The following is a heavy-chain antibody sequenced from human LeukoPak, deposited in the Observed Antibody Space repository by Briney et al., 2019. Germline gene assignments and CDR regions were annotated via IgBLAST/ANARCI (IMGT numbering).Heavy chain of an antibody. J-gene: IGHJ4*02. Sequence: GGSLRLSCAASGFTFNSYAMNWVRQAPGKGLEWVSGISGSGAGTYYADSVKGRFTISRDNSRNTLHLQMNSLRAEDTAVYYCAKGGTMTKKGYFDYWGQGTLVIVSS. CDR3: AKGGTMTKKGYFDY. CDR1: GFTFNSYA. V-gene: IGHV3-23*01. CDR2: ISGSGAGT. D-gene: IGHD2-15*01.